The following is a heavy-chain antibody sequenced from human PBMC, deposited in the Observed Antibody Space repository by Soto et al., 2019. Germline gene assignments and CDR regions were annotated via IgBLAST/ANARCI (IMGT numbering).Heavy chain of an antibody. CDR2: FDPEDGET. Sequence: GASVKVSCKVSGYTLTELSMHWVRQAPGKGLEWMGGFDPEDGETICAQKFQGRVTMTEDTSTDTAYMELSSLRSEDTAVYYCATDMGIAARPWFDPWGQGTLVTVSS. D-gene: IGHD6-6*01. CDR1: GYTLTELS. J-gene: IGHJ5*02. CDR3: ATDMGIAARPWFDP. V-gene: IGHV1-24*01.